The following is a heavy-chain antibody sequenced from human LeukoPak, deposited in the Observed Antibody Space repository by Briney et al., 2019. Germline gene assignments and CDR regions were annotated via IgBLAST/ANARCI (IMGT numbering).Heavy chain of an antibody. V-gene: IGHV1-18*01. J-gene: IGHJ6*02. CDR2: ISTYIGNT. D-gene: IGHD3-9*01. CDR1: DYTLSSYG. CDR3: ARDDLRYFDVYYYYYGMDV. Sequence: GASVKVSCKASDYTLSSYGISWVRQAPGQGLEWMGWISTYIGNTNYAQKLQGRVTMTTDTSTSTAYMELRSLRSDDTAVYYCARDDLRYFDVYYYYYGMDVWGQGTAVTVSS.